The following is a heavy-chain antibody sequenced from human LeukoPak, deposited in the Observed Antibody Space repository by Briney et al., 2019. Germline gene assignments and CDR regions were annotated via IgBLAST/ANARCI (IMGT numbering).Heavy chain of an antibody. Sequence: SGTLFLTCTVSGGSISSSIWWSWVRQPPGMGLEWIGEIYRSGNTNYNPSLKSRVTISVDTSKNQFSLKLSSVTAADTAVYYCARSRGFGELSSFDYWGQGTLVTVSS. CDR3: ARSRGFGELSSFDY. CDR1: GGSISSSIW. D-gene: IGHD3-10*01. J-gene: IGHJ4*02. CDR2: IYRSGNT. V-gene: IGHV4-4*02.